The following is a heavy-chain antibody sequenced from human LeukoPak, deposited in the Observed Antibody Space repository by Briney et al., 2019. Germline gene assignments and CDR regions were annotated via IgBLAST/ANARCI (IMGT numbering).Heavy chain of an antibody. Sequence: SETLSLTCAVYGGSFCGYYWSWIRQPPGKGLEWIGEINHSGSTNYNPSLKSRVTISVDTSKNQFSLKLSSVTAADTAVYYCARGYDILTGYYKGWFDPWGQGTLVTVSS. CDR2: INHSGST. J-gene: IGHJ5*02. CDR3: ARGYDILTGYYKGWFDP. V-gene: IGHV4-34*01. D-gene: IGHD3-9*01. CDR1: GGSFCGYY.